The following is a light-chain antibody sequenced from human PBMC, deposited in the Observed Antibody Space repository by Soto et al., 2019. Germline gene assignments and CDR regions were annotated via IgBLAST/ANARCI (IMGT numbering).Light chain of an antibody. CDR2: DAF. J-gene: IGKJ4*01. V-gene: IGKV1-33*01. CDR3: QQYDSLPPT. Sequence: IQMTQSPSSLSASVGDRVTITCQASQDINNYLNWYQQKPGKAPKLLIFDAFKLDTGVPSRFSGGGSGTDVTFTITSLQPEDIATYFCQQYDSLPPTFGGGTRVEI. CDR1: QDINNY.